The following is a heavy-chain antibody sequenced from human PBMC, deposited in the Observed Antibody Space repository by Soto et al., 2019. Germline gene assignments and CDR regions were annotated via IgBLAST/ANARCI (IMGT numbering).Heavy chain of an antibody. V-gene: IGHV3-9*01. D-gene: IGHD6-19*01. CDR1: GFTVDDYA. CDR2: ISWNSGSI. Sequence: PXGSLSLSCAASGFTVDDYARHWVRQAPGKGLEWVSGISWNSGSIGYADSVKGRFTISRDNAKNSLYLQMNSLRAEDTALYYCAKDLNPYSTGGGNWFDPWGQGTLVPSPQ. CDR3: AKDLNPYSTGGGNWFDP. J-gene: IGHJ5*02.